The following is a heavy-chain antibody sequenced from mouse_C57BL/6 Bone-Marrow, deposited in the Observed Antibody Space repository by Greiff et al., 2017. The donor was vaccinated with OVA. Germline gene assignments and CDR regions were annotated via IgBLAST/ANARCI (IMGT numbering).Heavy chain of an antibody. J-gene: IGHJ2*01. V-gene: IGHV1-53*01. CDR2: INPSNGGT. Sequence: VQLKESGTELVKPGASVKLSCKASGYTFTSYWMHWVKQRPGQGLEWIGNINPSNGGTNYNEKFKSKATLTVDKSSSTAYMQLSSLTSEDSAVYYCAKRGLRRYYFDYWGQGTTLTVSS. CDR1: GYTFTSYW. D-gene: IGHD2-4*01. CDR3: AKRGLRRYYFDY.